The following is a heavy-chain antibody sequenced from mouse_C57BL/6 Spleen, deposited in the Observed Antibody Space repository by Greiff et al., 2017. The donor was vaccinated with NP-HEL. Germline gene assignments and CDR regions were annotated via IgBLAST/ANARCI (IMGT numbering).Heavy chain of an antibody. Sequence: QVQLQQPGAELVRPGTSVKLSCKASGYTFTSYWMHWVKQRPGQGLEWIGVIDPSDSYTNYNQKFKGKATLTVDTSSSTAYMQLSSLTSEDSAVYYCARRVYYGISYAIDYWGQGTSVTVSS. V-gene: IGHV1-59*01. J-gene: IGHJ4*01. CDR1: GYTFTSYW. CDR3: ARRVYYGISYAIDY. D-gene: IGHD2-1*01. CDR2: IDPSDSYT.